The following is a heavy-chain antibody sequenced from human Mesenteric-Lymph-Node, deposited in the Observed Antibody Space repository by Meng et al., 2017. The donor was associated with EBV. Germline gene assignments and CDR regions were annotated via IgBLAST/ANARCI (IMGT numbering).Heavy chain of an antibody. CDR1: DDSVNSATYS. Sequence: QGQHRGSGPGVVKPSGTPASTSVVSDDSVNSATYSWSWMRNPPGKGLEWIASVHSTGSTNYNPSLMSRVTISLDTSKSQFSLTLNYVTAADTAVYYCASQGYYDSGAWGDYFDYWGQGSLVTVSS. V-gene: IGHV4-61*01. J-gene: IGHJ4*02. CDR2: VHSTGST. CDR3: ASQGYYDSGAWGDYFDY. D-gene: IGHD3-22*01.